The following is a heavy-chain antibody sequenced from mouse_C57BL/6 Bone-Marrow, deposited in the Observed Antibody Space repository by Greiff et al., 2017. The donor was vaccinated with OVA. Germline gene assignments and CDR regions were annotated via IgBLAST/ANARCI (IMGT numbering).Heavy chain of an antibody. J-gene: IGHJ1*03. CDR3: ARFSYYYGSSYRWYFDV. D-gene: IGHD1-1*01. CDR1: GFNIKNTY. Sequence: EVQRVESVAELVRPGASVKLSCTASGFNIKNTYMHWVKQRPEQGLEWIGRIDPANGNTKYAPKFQGKATITADTSSNTAYLQLSSLTSEDTAIYYCARFSYYYGSSYRWYFDVWGTGTTVTVSS. CDR2: IDPANGNT. V-gene: IGHV14-3*01.